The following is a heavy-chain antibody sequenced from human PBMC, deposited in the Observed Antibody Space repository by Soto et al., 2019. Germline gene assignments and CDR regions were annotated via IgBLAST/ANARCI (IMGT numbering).Heavy chain of an antibody. CDR3: AIGDVLGTYYHYGMAV. Sequence: ASVKVSCKASGYTFTSYDINWVRQATGQGLEWMGWMNPNSGNTGYAQKFQGRVTMTRNTSISTAYMELNSLRSEDTAVYYCAIGDVLGTYYHYGMAVWGQGTTVTVSS. V-gene: IGHV1-8*01. CDR1: GYTFTSYD. D-gene: IGHD3-3*02. CDR2: MNPNSGNT. J-gene: IGHJ6*02.